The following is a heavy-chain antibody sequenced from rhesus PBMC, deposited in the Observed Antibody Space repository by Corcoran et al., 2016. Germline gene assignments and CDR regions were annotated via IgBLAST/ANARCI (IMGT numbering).Heavy chain of an antibody. V-gene: IGHV4-173*01. CDR3: ARDRWGDYKSDY. J-gene: IGHJ4*01. D-gene: IGHD3-34*01. CDR2: ISGSGRRT. CDR1: GGSTSSNN. Sequence: QLQLHDSGPGLVKPSETLSLTWAVSGGSTSSNNWSRIRQPPGKGLEWLGRISGSGRRTDNNPSLKSRVTSSTDTSKNQFSLRLSSVTAADTAVYYCARDRWGDYKSDYWGQGVLVTVSS.